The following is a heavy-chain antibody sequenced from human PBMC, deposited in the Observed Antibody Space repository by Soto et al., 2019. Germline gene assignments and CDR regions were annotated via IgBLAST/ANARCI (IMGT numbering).Heavy chain of an antibody. J-gene: IGHJ6*02. CDR2: IYYSVNT. V-gene: IGHV4-39*01. Sequence: PSETLSLTCTVSGGSTSSSDYYWGWIRQPPGKGLEWIGSIYYSVNTYYNPSLKSRVTLSVDTSKNQFSVRLNSVTASDTAVYYCAPLSVSLSGPYGIHVWGQGTTVTVSS. D-gene: IGHD2-15*01. CDR1: GGSTSSSDYY. CDR3: APLSVSLSGPYGIHV.